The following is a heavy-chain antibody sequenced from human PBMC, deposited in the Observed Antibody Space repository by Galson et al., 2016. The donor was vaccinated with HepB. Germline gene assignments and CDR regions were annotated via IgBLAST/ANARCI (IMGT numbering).Heavy chain of an antibody. CDR2: ISIGSSYI. V-gene: IGHV3-21*01. Sequence: SLRLSCAGSGFTFSDYSMNWVRQAPGKGLEWVASISIGSSYIYYADSLKGRFTVSRDNAKNSMFLKMNSLRGEDTAMYFCARHSLPYDALDIWGQGTMVNVSS. CDR3: ARHSLPYDALDI. D-gene: IGHD3-9*01. J-gene: IGHJ3*02. CDR1: GFTFSDYS.